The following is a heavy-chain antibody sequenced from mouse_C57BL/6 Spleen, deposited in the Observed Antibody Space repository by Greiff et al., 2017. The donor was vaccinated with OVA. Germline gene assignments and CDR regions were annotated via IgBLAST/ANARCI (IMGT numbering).Heavy chain of an antibody. Sequence: VQLQQSGPELVKPGASVKISCKASGYAFSSSWMNWVKQRPGKGLEWIGRIYPGDGDTNYIGKFKGKATLTADKSSSTAYMQLSSLTSEDSAVYFCARRGDGYYEAMDYWGQGTSVTVSS. D-gene: IGHD2-3*01. CDR2: IYPGDGDT. V-gene: IGHV1-82*01. CDR3: ARRGDGYYEAMDY. CDR1: GYAFSSSW. J-gene: IGHJ4*01.